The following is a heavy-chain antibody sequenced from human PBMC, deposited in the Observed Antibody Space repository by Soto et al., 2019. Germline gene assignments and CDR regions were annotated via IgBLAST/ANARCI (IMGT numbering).Heavy chain of an antibody. J-gene: IGHJ4*02. CDR2: ISGSGGST. CDR1: GFTLCSYS. Sequence: EVQLLESGGGLVQPGGALSLSCADSGFTLCSYSTSWVRQAPGNGLEWVAGISGSGGSTYYADSVKGRFTISRDNSKNTLYLQMNSLRAEDTAVYYCAKGYCSSTSCYPPYYFDYWGQGTLVTVSS. CDR3: AKGYCSSTSCYPPYYFDY. D-gene: IGHD2-2*01. V-gene: IGHV3-23*01.